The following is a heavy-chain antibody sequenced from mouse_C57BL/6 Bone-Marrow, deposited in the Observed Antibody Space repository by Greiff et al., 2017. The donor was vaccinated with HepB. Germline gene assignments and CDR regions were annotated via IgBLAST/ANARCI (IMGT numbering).Heavy chain of an antibody. D-gene: IGHD1-1*01. Sequence: QVHVKQPGAELVMPGASVKLSCKASGYTFTSYWMHWVKQRPGQGLEWIGEIDPSDSYTNYNQKFKGKSTLTVDKSSSTAYMQLSSLTSEDSAVYYGARSNTTVVATGAMDYGGQGTSVTVSS. V-gene: IGHV1-69*01. J-gene: IGHJ4*01. CDR3: ARSNTTVVATGAMDY. CDR1: GYTFTSYW. CDR2: IDPSDSYT.